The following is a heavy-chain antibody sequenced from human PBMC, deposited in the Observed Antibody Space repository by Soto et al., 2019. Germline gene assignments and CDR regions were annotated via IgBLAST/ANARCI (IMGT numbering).Heavy chain of an antibody. CDR1: GFSLSTSGVG. Sequence: QITLKASGPTLVKPSQTLTLTCTFSGFSLSTSGVGVGWIRQPPGKALEWLALIYWNDDKRYSPALKSTLTITSDTSKSLLVITMTNMAPTDTATYYCALLDYYDSSCYPLTIYYFDYWGQGTLDTVSS. CDR3: ALLDYYDSSCYPLTIYYFDY. V-gene: IGHV2-5*01. D-gene: IGHD3-22*01. CDR2: IYWNDDK. J-gene: IGHJ4*02.